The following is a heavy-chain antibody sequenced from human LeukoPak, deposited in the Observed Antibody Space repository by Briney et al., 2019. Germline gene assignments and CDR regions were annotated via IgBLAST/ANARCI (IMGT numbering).Heavy chain of an antibody. CDR3: ARGIARFRWFDP. J-gene: IGHJ5*02. CDR2: IKQDGSEK. D-gene: IGHD3-16*01. CDR1: GFTFSSYA. Sequence: GGSLRLSCAASGFTFSSYAMSWVHQAPGKGLEWVANIKQDGSEKYYVDSVKGRFTISRDNAKNSLYLQMNSLRAEDTAVYYCARGIARFRWFDPWGQGTLVTVSS. V-gene: IGHV3-7*01.